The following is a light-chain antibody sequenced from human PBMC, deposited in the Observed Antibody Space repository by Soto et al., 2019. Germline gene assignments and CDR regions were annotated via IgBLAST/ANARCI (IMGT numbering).Light chain of an antibody. Sequence: DIQMTQSPSTLSASVGDGVTITCRASQRISTWLAWYQQKPGKAPKLLISDASSLEAGVPSRFRGSGSGTDFTFTISRLQPEDIATYYCQQYENLPTFGQGTRLKI. J-gene: IGKJ5*01. CDR3: QQYENLPT. V-gene: IGKV1-5*01. CDR2: DAS. CDR1: QRISTW.